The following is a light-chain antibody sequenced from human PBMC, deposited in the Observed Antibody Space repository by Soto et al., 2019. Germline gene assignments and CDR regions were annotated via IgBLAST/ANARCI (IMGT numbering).Light chain of an antibody. CDR1: QGISSY. Sequence: AIRMTQSPSSFSASTGDRVTITCRASQGISSYLAWYQQKPEKAPKLLIYAASTLQSGVPSRFSGSGSGTDFTLTISGLQAEDFATYCIQQYYSYPHSFGQGTKVALK. J-gene: IGKJ1*01. CDR3: QQYYSYPHS. V-gene: IGKV1-8*01. CDR2: AAS.